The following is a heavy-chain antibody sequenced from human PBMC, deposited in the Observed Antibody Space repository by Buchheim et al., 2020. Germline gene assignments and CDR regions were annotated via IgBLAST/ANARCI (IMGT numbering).Heavy chain of an antibody. CDR2: ISEDGGRT. CDR3: VKEALGYSYADY. D-gene: IGHD5-18*01. CDR1: GFTFSKSA. J-gene: IGHJ4*02. Sequence: EVQLLASGGGFVQAGGSLRLSCAASGFTFSKSAMSWVRQAPGKGLEWVSAISEDGGRTYYADSVGGRFTSSRDNSKNTLYLQMNSLRAEDTAIYYCVKEALGYSYADYWGQGTL. V-gene: IGHV3-23*01.